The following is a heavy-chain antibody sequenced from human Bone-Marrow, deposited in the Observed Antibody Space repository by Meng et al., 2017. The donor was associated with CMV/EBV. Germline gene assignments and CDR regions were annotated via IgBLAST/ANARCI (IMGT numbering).Heavy chain of an antibody. CDR3: ARQPFGYSSSWYYFDY. CDR1: GGSISSSSYY. Sequence: SETLSLTCTVSGGSISSSSYYWGWIRQPPGKGLEWIGSIYYSGSTYYNPSLKSRVTISVDTSKNQFSLKLSSVTAADTAVYYCARQPFGYSSSWYYFDYWGQGTRVTGSS. V-gene: IGHV4-39*01. J-gene: IGHJ4*02. D-gene: IGHD6-13*01. CDR2: IYYSGST.